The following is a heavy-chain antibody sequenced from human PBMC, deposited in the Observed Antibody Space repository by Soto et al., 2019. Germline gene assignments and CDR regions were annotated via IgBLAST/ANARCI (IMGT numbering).Heavy chain of an antibody. CDR2: ISSRNNDM. CDR1: GFTFSSYS. Sequence: EVQLVESGGGLVKPGGSLRLSCAASGFTFSSYSMNWVRQAPGKGLEWVSTISSRNNDMYYVDSVKGRFTISRDNARNSVYLHMNSLRADDTAVYYCARDVNGGVCGVWGQGTLVTVSS. J-gene: IGHJ4*02. V-gene: IGHV3-21*01. CDR3: ARDVNGGVCGV. D-gene: IGHD3-16*01.